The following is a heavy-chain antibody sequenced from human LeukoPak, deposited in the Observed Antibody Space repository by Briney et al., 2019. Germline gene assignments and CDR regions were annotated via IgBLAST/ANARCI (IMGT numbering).Heavy chain of an antibody. D-gene: IGHD6-13*01. V-gene: IGHV3-48*03. Sequence: PGGSLILSCAASGFTFSSYEMNWVRQAPGKGLEGVSYISSSGSTMYYADSVKGRFTISRDNAKSSLYLLMNSLRAEDTAVYYCARDYVVAAAGTYYWGQGTLVTVSS. CDR2: ISSSGSTM. CDR1: GFTFSSYE. CDR3: ARDYVVAAAGTYY. J-gene: IGHJ4*02.